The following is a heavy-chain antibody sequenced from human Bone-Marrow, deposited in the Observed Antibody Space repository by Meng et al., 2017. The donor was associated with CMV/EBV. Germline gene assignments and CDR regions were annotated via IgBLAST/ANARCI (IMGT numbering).Heavy chain of an antibody. CDR2: ISSSSSTI. V-gene: IGHV3-48*04. CDR1: GFTFSSYS. J-gene: IGHJ3*02. Sequence: GGSLRLSCAASGFTFSSYSMNWVRQAPGKGLEWVSYISSSSSTIYYADSVKGRFTISRDNAKNSLYLQMNSLRAEDTAVYYCARRGIAALNDAFDIWGQGTMVTVSS. D-gene: IGHD6-13*01. CDR3: ARRGIAALNDAFDI.